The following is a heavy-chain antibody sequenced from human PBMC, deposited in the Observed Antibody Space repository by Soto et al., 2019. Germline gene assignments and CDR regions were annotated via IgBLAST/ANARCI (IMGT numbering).Heavy chain of an antibody. V-gene: IGHV1-46*01. CDR1: GYTFTSYY. J-gene: IGHJ3*02. CDR3: ARDHSEYYDSSGWSGGDAFDI. D-gene: IGHD3-22*01. Sequence: QVQLVQSGAEVKKPGASVKVSCKASGYTFTSYYMHWVRQAPGQGLEWMGIINPSGGSTSYAQKCQGRVTMTSDTSTSTVYMELSSLRSEDTAVYYCARDHSEYYDSSGWSGGDAFDIWGQGTMVTVSS. CDR2: INPSGGST.